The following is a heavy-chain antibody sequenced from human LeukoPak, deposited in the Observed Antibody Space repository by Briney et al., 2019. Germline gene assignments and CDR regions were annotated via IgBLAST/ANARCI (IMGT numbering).Heavy chain of an antibody. J-gene: IGHJ4*02. D-gene: IGHD3-22*01. CDR2: ISYDGSNK. CDR3: AKDQGVQYYYDSSGKENDY. CDR1: GFTFSSYG. V-gene: IGHV3-30*18. Sequence: GGSLRLSCAASGFTFSSYGMHWVRQAPGKGLEWVAVISYDGSNKYYADSVKGRFTISRDNSKNTLYLQMNSLRAEDTAVYYCAKDQGVQYYYDSSGKENDYWGQGTLVTVSS.